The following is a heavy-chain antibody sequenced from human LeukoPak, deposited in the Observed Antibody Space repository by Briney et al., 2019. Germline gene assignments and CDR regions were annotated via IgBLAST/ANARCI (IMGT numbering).Heavy chain of an antibody. D-gene: IGHD6-13*01. J-gene: IGHJ4*02. CDR3: AKDSRIAAAGSYYFDY. CDR2: ISGSGGST. CDR1: GFTFSSYA. V-gene: IGHV3-23*01. Sequence: GGSLRLSCAASGFTFSSYAMSWVRQAPGKGLEWVSAISGSGGSTYYADSVKGRFTISRDNSKNTLYLQMNSLRAEDTAVYYCAKDSRIAAAGSYYFDYWGQGTLVTVSS.